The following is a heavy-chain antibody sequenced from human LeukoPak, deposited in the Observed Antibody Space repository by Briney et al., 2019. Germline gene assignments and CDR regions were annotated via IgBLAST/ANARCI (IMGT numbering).Heavy chain of an antibody. Sequence: ASVKVSCKASGYTFTSYDINWVRQAPGQGLEWMGWMNPNSGNTVYAQKFQGRVTMTRNTSISTAYMELSSLRSGDTAVYYCARVRTRAHIDYWGQGTLVTVSS. D-gene: IGHD1-14*01. CDR3: ARVRTRAHIDY. V-gene: IGHV1-8*01. CDR2: MNPNSGNT. CDR1: GYTFTSYD. J-gene: IGHJ4*02.